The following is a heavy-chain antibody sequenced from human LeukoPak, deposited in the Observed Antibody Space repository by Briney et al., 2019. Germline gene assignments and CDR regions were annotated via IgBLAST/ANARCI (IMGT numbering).Heavy chain of an antibody. CDR2: IKEDGSVK. V-gene: IGHV3-7*01. Sequence: GGSLRLSCAASGFAFNTYYMSWVRQAPGKGLEWVANIKEDGSVKYYVDSVKGRFTISRDNARNSLYLQMNSLSAEDTAVYYCAGPNWYVSSPWGQGTLVTVSS. D-gene: IGHD6-13*01. CDR3: AGPNWYVSSP. J-gene: IGHJ5*02. CDR1: GFAFNTYY.